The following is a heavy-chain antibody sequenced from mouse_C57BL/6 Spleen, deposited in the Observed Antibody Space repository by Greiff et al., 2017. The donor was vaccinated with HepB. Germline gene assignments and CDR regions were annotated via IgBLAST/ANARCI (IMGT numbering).Heavy chain of an antibody. J-gene: IGHJ4*01. CDR1: GFTFSSYA. D-gene: IGHD4-1*01. V-gene: IGHV5-4*03. Sequence: EVKLVESWGGLVKPGGSLKLSCAASGFTFSSYAMSWVRQTPEKRLEWVATISDGGSYTYYPDNVKGRFTISRDNAKNNLYLQMSHLKSEDTAMYYCARVGGAMDYWGQRTSVTVSS. CDR3: ARVGGAMDY. CDR2: ISDGGSYT.